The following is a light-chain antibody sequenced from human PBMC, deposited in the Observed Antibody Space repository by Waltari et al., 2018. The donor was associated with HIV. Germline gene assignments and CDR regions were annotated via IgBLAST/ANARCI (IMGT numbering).Light chain of an antibody. CDR3: AVWDDSLNGAI. V-gene: IGLV1-44*01. CDR1: SSNIAKNS. J-gene: IGLJ2*01. Sequence: QSVLTQPPSASGTPGQNVSISCSGGSSNIAKNSVNWYQQLPGTAPKLLVYYNNHRPSGVPERFSGANSGTSASLAISGLQSEDEADYYCAVWDDSLNGAIFGGGTKLTVL. CDR2: YNN.